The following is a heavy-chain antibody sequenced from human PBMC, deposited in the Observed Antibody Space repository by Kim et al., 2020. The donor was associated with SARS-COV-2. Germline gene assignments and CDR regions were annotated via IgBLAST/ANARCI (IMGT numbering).Heavy chain of an antibody. V-gene: IGHV4-59*01. D-gene: IGHD6-6*01. CDR2: IYYSGST. J-gene: IGHJ4*02. Sequence: SETLSLTCTVSGGSISSYYWSWIRQPPGKGLEWIGYIYYSGSTNYNPSLKSRVTISVDTSKNQFSLKLSSVTAADTAVYYCASIAARGGDYWGQGTLITVSS. CDR3: ASIAARGGDY. CDR1: GGSISSYY.